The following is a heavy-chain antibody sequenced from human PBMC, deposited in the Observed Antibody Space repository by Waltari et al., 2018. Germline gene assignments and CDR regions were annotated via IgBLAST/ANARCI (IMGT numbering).Heavy chain of an antibody. J-gene: IGHJ4*02. CDR2: INHSGST. D-gene: IGHD4-17*01. CDR3: ARDDGDYGGIDY. Sequence: QVQLQQWGAGLLKPSETLSLTCAVYGGSFSGYYWSWIRQPPGKGLEWIGEINHSGSTNYNPSLKSRVTISVDKSKNQFSLKLSSVTAADTAVYYCARDDGDYGGIDYWGQGTLVTVSS. CDR1: GGSFSGYY. V-gene: IGHV4-34*01.